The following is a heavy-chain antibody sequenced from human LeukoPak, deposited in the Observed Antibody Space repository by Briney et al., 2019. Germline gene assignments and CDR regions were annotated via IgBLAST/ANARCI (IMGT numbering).Heavy chain of an antibody. CDR1: GFTFSSYW. D-gene: IGHD2-15*01. CDR3: ARGSLVVVVAATSYFDY. J-gene: IGHJ4*02. Sequence: GGSLRLSCAASGFTFSSYWMSWVRQAPGKGLEWVANIKQDGSEKYYVDSVKGRFTISRDNAKNSLYLQMNSLRAEDTAVYYCARGSLVVVVAATSYFDYWGQGTLVTVSS. CDR2: IKQDGSEK. V-gene: IGHV3-7*04.